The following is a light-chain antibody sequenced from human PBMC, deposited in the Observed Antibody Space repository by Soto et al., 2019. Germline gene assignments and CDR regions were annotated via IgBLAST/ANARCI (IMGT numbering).Light chain of an antibody. CDR1: QSLLHSNGYNY. Sequence: DIVMTQSPLSLPVTPGEPASISCRSSQSLLHSNGYNYLDWYLQKPGQSPQLLIYLGSNRASGGPDRFSGSGSGTDFTLKISRVEAEDVGVYYCMQALQTPPWTFGQGTKVDIK. J-gene: IGKJ1*01. V-gene: IGKV2-28*01. CDR3: MQALQTPPWT. CDR2: LGS.